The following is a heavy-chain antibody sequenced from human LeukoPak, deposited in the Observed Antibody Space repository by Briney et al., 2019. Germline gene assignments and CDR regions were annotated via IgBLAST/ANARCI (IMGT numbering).Heavy chain of an antibody. V-gene: IGHV3-30*18. J-gene: IGHJ4*02. Sequence: GRSLRLSCAASGFTFRSYGMHWVRQAPGKGLERAAVISFDGSDKYFADSVRGRFTISRDNSKNTLCLQMNSLRAEDTAVYYCAKSSPILRYFDWLSGMDYWGQGTLVTVSS. CDR3: AKSSPILRYFDWLSGMDY. D-gene: IGHD3-9*01. CDR1: GFTFRSYG. CDR2: ISFDGSDK.